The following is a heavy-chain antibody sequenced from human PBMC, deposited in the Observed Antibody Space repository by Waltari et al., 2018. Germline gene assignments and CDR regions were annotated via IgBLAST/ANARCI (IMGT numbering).Heavy chain of an antibody. CDR2: IYYSGST. CDR3: ARDVEGDGVLYGSPRRFDY. J-gene: IGHJ4*02. V-gene: IGHV4-39*02. D-gene: IGHD3-10*01. Sequence: QLQLQESGPGLVKPSETLSLTCTVSGGSISSSSYYWGWIRQPPGKGLEWIGSIYYSGSTYYNPSLKSRVTISVDTSKNNLFLNLNSVTAADTAVYYCARDVEGDGVLYGSPRRFDYWGQGILVTVSS. CDR1: GGSISSSSYY.